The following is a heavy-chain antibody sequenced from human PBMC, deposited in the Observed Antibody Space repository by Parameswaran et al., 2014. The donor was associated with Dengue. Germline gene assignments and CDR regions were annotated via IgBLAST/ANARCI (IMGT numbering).Heavy chain of an antibody. V-gene: IGHV4-34*01. J-gene: IGHJ2*01. D-gene: IGHD3/OR15-3a*01. Sequence: RWIRQPQEGLEWIGEINHSGSTNYNPSLKSRVTISVDTSKNQFSLKLSSVTAADTAVYYCARPKGLAFGLVDLWGRGTLVTVSS. CDR3: ARPKGLAFGLVDL. CDR2: INHSGST.